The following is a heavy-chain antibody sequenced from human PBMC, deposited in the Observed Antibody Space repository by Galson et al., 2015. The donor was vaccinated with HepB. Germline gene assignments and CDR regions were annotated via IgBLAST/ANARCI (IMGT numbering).Heavy chain of an antibody. CDR2: IIPTYGTT. CDR3: ARVGGKLGYCSGGSGSIWFDP. J-gene: IGHJ5*02. D-gene: IGHD2-15*01. Sequence: SVKVSCKASGGTFSSYAINWVRQAPGQGLEWMGGIIPTYGTTKSAQKFQGRVTITADESTNTAHMELSNRGSADTAVYYCARVGGKLGYCSGGSGSIWFDPWGQGTLVTVSS. CDR1: GGTFSSYA. V-gene: IGHV1-69*13.